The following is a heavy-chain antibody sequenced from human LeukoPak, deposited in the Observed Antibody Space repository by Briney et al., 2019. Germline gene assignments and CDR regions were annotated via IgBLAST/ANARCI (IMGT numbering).Heavy chain of an antibody. Sequence: GSVKVSCKASGYTFTGYYMHWVRQAPGQGLEWMGWINPNSGGTNYAQKFQGRVTMTRDTSISTAYMELSRLRSDDTAVYYCARVVYDSSGYDYWGQGTLVTVSS. CDR2: INPNSGGT. J-gene: IGHJ4*02. CDR1: GYTFTGYY. D-gene: IGHD3-22*01. CDR3: ARVVYDSSGYDY. V-gene: IGHV1-2*02.